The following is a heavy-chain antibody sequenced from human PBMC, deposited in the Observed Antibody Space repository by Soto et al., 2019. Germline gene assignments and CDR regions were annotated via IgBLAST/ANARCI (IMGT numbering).Heavy chain of an antibody. D-gene: IGHD3-10*01. Sequence: QLQLVQSGAEVKKTGSSVKVSCKASGYTFTYRYLHWVRQAPGQALEWMGWITPFNGNTNYAQKFQDRVTITRDRSMSTAYMELSSLRSEDTAMYYCACITMVRADAFDIWGQGTMVTVSS. V-gene: IGHV1-45*02. CDR3: ACITMVRADAFDI. J-gene: IGHJ3*02. CDR1: GYTFTYRY. CDR2: ITPFNGNT.